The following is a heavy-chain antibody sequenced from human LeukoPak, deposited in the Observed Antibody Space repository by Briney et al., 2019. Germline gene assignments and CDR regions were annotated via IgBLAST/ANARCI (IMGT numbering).Heavy chain of an antibody. CDR1: GFTFSKYW. D-gene: IGHD6-19*01. J-gene: IGHJ4*02. V-gene: IGHV3-74*01. CDR3: ATKQWLAPPPDS. Sequence: GGSLRLSCAASGFTFSKYWMLWVRHAPGKGVESVSRINTDGTVTTYADSVKGRFTVSRDNADNTMFLQMNSVRDEDTAVYYCATKQWLAPPPDSWGEGTPVTVSS. CDR2: INTDGTVT.